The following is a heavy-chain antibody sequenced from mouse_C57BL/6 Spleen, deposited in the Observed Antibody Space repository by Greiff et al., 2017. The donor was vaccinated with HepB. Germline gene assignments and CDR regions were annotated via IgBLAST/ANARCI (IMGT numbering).Heavy chain of an antibody. CDR2: INPNNGGT. CDR3: ARPLLRKGFDY. CDR1: GYTFTDYY. V-gene: IGHV1-26*01. Sequence: VQLQQSGPELVKPGASVKISCKASGYTFTDYYMNWVKQSHGKSLEWIGDINPNNGGTSYNQKFKGKATLTVDKSSSTAYMELRSLTSEDSAVYYCARPLLRKGFDYWGQGTTLTVSS. D-gene: IGHD1-2*01. J-gene: IGHJ2*01.